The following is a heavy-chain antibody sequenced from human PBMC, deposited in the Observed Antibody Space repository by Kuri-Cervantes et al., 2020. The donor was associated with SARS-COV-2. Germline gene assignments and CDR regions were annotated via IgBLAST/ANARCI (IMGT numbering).Heavy chain of an antibody. V-gene: IGHV1-69*10. CDR3: ARSRGYYDSSGQARHLIYF. CDR2: IIPVRGTS. Sequence: SVKVSCKASGVTFNNYGISWVRQVPGQSPEWMGGIIPVRGTSDYAQKFQGRVTLVADKPTSTVYMELNSLTSEDTAMYYCARSRGYYDSSGQARHLIYFWGQGTQVTVSS. D-gene: IGHD3-22*01. J-gene: IGHJ4*02. CDR1: GVTFNNYG.